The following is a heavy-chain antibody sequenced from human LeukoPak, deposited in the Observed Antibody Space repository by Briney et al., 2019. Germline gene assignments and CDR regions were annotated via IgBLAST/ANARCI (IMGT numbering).Heavy chain of an antibody. CDR3: ARCSVDYDFWSGYEDYYGMDV. V-gene: IGHV4-59*08. J-gene: IGHJ6*02. Sequence: PSETLSLTCTASGGSISSYYWSWIRQPPGKGLEWIGYIYYSGSTNYNPSLKSRVTISVDTSKNQFSLKLSSVTAADTAVYYCARCSVDYDFWSGYEDYYGMDVWGQGTTVTVSS. D-gene: IGHD3-3*01. CDR1: GGSISSYY. CDR2: IYYSGST.